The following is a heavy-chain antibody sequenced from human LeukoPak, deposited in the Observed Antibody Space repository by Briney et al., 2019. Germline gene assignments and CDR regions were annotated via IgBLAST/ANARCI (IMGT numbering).Heavy chain of an antibody. D-gene: IGHD3-22*01. Sequence: SETLSLTCTVSGGSISSYCWSWIRQPPGKGLEWIGYIYYSGSTNYNPSLKSRVTISVDTSKNQFSLKLSSVTAADTAVYYCATYLDGSGYRFDYWGQGALVTVSS. V-gene: IGHV4-59*12. CDR3: ATYLDGSGYRFDY. CDR1: GGSISSYC. J-gene: IGHJ4*02. CDR2: IYYSGST.